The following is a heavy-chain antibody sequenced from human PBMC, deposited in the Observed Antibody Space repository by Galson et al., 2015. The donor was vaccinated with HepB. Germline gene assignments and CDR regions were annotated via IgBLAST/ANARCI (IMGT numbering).Heavy chain of an antibody. CDR1: GGTLSSYA. J-gene: IGHJ4*02. D-gene: IGHD5-24*01. CDR2: ITPILDVV. Sequence: SVKVSCKASGGTLSSYAITWVRQAPGQGLEWMGRITPILDVVNHAQKFQGRVTISADKSTSIAYMELSSLRPEDTAVYYCARTPRDGYIEGYYVDYWGQGTLITVSS. V-gene: IGHV1-69*04. CDR3: ARTPRDGYIEGYYVDY.